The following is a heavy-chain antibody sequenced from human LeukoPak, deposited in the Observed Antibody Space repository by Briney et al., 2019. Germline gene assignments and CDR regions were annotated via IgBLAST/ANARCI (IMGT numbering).Heavy chain of an antibody. CDR3: AKEDAYYYGSGSYNY. J-gene: IGHJ4*02. CDR1: GFTFDDYA. Sequence: GGSLRLSCAASGFTFDDYAMHWVRQAPGKGLEWFSAISWNSGTIGYADSVKGRFTISRDNAKNSLYLQMNSLRAEDTALYYCAKEDAYYYGSGSYNYWGQGTLVTVSS. CDR2: ISWNSGTI. D-gene: IGHD3-10*01. V-gene: IGHV3-9*01.